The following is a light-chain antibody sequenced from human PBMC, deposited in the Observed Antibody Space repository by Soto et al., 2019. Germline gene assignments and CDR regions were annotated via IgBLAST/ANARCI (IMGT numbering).Light chain of an antibody. CDR1: QRIDTW. V-gene: IGKV1-5*03. CDR3: QQYETFSPWT. Sequence: DIQMTQSPSILSASVGDRVTITCRASQRIDTWLAWYQQKPGTAPKLLIYKATILQSGVPSRFSGSGSETEFTLAISSLEPDDFATYYCQQYETFSPWTFGQGTKVE. J-gene: IGKJ1*01. CDR2: KAT.